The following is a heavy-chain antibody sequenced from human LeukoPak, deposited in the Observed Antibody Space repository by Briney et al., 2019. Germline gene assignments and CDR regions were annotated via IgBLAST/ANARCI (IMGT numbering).Heavy chain of an antibody. J-gene: IGHJ6*02. CDR2: INPSGGST. D-gene: IGHD3-3*01. CDR3: ARVISRSEYDFWEDSVTTWYGMDV. Sequence: GASVKVSCKASGYTFTSYYMHWVRQAPGQGLEWMGIINPSGGSTSYAQKFQGRVTMTRDTSTSTVYMELSSLRAEDTAVYYCARVISRSEYDFWEDSVTTWYGMDVWGQGTTVTVSS. V-gene: IGHV1-46*01. CDR1: GYTFTSYY.